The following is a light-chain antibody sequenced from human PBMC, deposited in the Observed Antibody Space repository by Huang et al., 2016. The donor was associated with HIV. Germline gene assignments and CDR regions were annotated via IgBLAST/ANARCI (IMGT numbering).Light chain of an antibody. J-gene: IGKJ4*01. V-gene: IGKV1-39*01. CDR1: QTIKFY. CDR3: QQSYSTPLT. Sequence: IQMTQSPSSLSASVGDRVTITCRTSQTIKFYLNWYQQRPGKAPKLLIFATSRLRSGVPSRFSGGGSATDFTLTISSQQPEDFATYYCQQSYSTPLTFGGGTKVEIK. CDR2: ATS.